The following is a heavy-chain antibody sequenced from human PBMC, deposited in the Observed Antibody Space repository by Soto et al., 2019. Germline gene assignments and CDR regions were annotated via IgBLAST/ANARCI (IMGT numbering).Heavy chain of an antibody. CDR2: ISGSGGST. D-gene: IGHD3-22*01. Sequence: GGSLRLSCAASGFTFSSYAMSWVRQAPGKGLEWVSAISGSGGSTYYADSVKGRFTISRDNSKNTLYLQMNSLRAEDTAVYYCAKVGWMGEYYYDSSGYYQPLQTIDYWGQGTLATVSS. CDR1: GFTFSSYA. CDR3: AKVGWMGEYYYDSSGYYQPLQTIDY. V-gene: IGHV3-23*01. J-gene: IGHJ4*02.